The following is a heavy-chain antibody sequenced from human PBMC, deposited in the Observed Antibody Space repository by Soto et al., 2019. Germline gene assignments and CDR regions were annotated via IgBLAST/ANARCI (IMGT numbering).Heavy chain of an antibody. V-gene: IGHV1-69*06. CDR3: ARPSAGGAYYYYYGMDV. CDR1: GGTFSSYA. J-gene: IGHJ6*02. D-gene: IGHD3-10*01. Sequence: SVKVSCKASGGTFSSYAISWVRQAPGQGLEWMGGIIPIFGTANYAQKFQGRVTITADKSTSTAYMELSSLRSEDTAVYYCARPSAGGAYYYYYGMDVWGQGTTVTVSS. CDR2: IIPIFGTA.